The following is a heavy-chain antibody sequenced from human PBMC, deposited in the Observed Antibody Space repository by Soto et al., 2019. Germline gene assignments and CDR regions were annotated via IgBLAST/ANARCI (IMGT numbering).Heavy chain of an antibody. CDR1: GFTFSSYS. CDR3: ARDAADIVVVVAAYYYYYYMDV. Sequence: PGRSLRLSCAASGFTFSSYSMNWVRQAPGNGLEWVSSISSSSSYIYYADSVKGRFTISRDNAKNSLYLQMNSLRAEDTAVYYCARDAADIVVVVAAYYYYYYMDVWGKGTTVTVSS. D-gene: IGHD2-15*01. CDR2: ISSSSSYI. J-gene: IGHJ6*03. V-gene: IGHV3-21*01.